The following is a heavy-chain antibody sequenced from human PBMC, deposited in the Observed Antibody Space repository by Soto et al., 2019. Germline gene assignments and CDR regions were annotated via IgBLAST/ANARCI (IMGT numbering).Heavy chain of an antibody. CDR1: GGSISSGDYY. CDR3: ARVWIAVAGNNYYFDY. V-gene: IGHV4-30-4*01. D-gene: IGHD6-19*01. J-gene: IGHJ4*02. Sequence: PSETLSLTCTVSGGSISSGDYYWSWIRQPPGKGLEWIGYIYYSGSTYYNPSLKSRVTISVDTSKNQFSLKLSSVTAADTAVYYCARVWIAVAGNNYYFDYWGQGTLVTVSS. CDR2: IYYSGST.